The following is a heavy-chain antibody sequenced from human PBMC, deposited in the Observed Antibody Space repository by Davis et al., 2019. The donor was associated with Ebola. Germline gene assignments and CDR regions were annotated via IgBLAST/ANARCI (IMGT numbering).Heavy chain of an antibody. CDR2: INPNSGGT. CDR1: GYTFTGYY. CDR3: ASLFGIVLDY. D-gene: IGHD3-3*01. J-gene: IGHJ4*02. Sequence: ASVKVSCKASGYTFTGYYMHWVRQAPGQGLEWMGRINPNSGGTNYAQKFQGRVTMTRDTSISTAYMEMTSLKSEDTAVYYCASLFGIVLDYWGQGSLVTVSA. V-gene: IGHV1-2*06.